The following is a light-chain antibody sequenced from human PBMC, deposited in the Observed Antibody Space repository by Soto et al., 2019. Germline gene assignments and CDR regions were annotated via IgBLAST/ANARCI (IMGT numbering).Light chain of an antibody. V-gene: IGKV3-11*01. CDR1: QSLNSNY. CDR3: QQRSNWPPGFT. J-gene: IGKJ3*01. CDR2: DAS. Sequence: EIVLTQSPGTLSLSPGERAALSCRASQSLNSNYLAWYQQKPGQAPRLLIYDASNRATGIPARFSGSGSGTDFTLTISSLEPEDFAVYYCQQRSNWPPGFTFGPGTKVDIK.